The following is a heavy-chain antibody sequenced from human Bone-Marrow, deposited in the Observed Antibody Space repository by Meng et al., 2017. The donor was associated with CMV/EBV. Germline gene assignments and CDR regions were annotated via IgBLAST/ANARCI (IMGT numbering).Heavy chain of an antibody. CDR1: GGTFSSYA. J-gene: IGHJ4*02. D-gene: IGHD1-7*01. CDR2: IIPIFGTA. Sequence: SVKVSCKASGGTFSSYAISWVRQAPGQGLEWIGGIIPIFGTANYAQKFQGRVTITTDESTSTAYMELSSLRSEDTAVYYCARSYNWNYYDLDYWGQGTLVTVSS. V-gene: IGHV1-69*05. CDR3: ARSYNWNYYDLDY.